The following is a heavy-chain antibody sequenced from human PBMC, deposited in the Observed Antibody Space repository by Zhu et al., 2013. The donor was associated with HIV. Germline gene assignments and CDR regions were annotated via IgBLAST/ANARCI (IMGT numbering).Heavy chain of an antibody. D-gene: IGHD2-2*01. CDR3: ARTEVPAATRNYYGMDV. CDR1: GYTFTSYY. Sequence: QVQLVQSGAEVKKPGASVKVSCKASGYTFTSYYMHWVRQAPGQGLEWMGIINPSGGSTSYAQKFQGRVTMTRDTSTSTVYMELSSLRSEDTAVYYCARTEVPAATRNYYGMDVWGQGTTVTVSS. V-gene: IGHV1-46*01. CDR2: INPSGGST. J-gene: IGHJ6*02.